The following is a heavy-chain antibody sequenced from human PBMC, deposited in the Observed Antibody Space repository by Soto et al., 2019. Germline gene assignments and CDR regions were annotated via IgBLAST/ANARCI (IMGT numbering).Heavy chain of an antibody. Sequence: PSETLSLTCTVSGGSISSYYWSWIRQPPGKGLEWIGYIYYSGSTNYNPSLKSRVTISVDTSKNQFSLKLSSVTAADTAVYYCAMAPHYYGSGSYYTQHRNWFDPWGQGTQVTVYS. CDR2: IYYSGST. D-gene: IGHD3-10*01. CDR3: AMAPHYYGSGSYYTQHRNWFDP. CDR1: GGSISSYY. J-gene: IGHJ5*02. V-gene: IGHV4-59*01.